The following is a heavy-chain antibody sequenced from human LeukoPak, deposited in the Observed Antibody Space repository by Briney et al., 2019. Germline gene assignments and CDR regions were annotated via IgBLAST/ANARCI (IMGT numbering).Heavy chain of an antibody. J-gene: IGHJ4*02. D-gene: IGHD3-22*01. V-gene: IGHV3-30*04. CDR3: ARGLGSGSGYFGGGY. Sequence: PGRSLRLSCAASGFTFSSYAMHWVRQAPGKGLEWVAVISYDGSNKYYADSVKGRFTISRDNSKNTLYLQMNSLRAEDTAVYYCARGLGSGSGYFGGGYWGQGTLVTVSS. CDR2: ISYDGSNK. CDR1: GFTFSSYA.